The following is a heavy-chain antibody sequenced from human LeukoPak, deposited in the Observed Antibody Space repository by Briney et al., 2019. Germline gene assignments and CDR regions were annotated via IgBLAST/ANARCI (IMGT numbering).Heavy chain of an antibody. CDR2: ISYRGAT. CDR3: ARGTAAVY. J-gene: IGHJ4*02. D-gene: IGHD6-25*01. Sequence: SETLSLTCTVSGGSITGYSWSWFRQSPVKGLEWIGYISYRGATNSNPSLKSRVTVSLDMSKNQFSLKLNFVTAADTAVYYCARGTAAVYWGQGTLVTVSS. V-gene: IGHV4-59*01. CDR1: GGSITGYS.